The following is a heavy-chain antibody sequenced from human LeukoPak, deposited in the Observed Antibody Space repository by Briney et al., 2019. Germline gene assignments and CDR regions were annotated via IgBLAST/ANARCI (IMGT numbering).Heavy chain of an antibody. J-gene: IGHJ4*02. D-gene: IGHD6-13*01. CDR2: ISGSGTYT. CDR3: ARANIAASSHFDY. CDR1: GFTFRRYA. V-gene: IGHV3-21*01. Sequence: PGGSLRLSCAASGFTFRRYAMSWVRQAPGKGLEWVSVISGSGTYTFYADSVKGRFTISRDNAKNSLYLQVNSLRAEDTAVYYCARANIAASSHFDYWGQGTLVTVSS.